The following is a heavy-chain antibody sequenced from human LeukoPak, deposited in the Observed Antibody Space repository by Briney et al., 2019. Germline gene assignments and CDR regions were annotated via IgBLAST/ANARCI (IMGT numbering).Heavy chain of an antibody. CDR3: ARDPLERRGYIGMDV. CDR1: GFTFSSYS. CDR2: ISSSSSYI. D-gene: IGHD1-1*01. Sequence: GGSLRLSCAASGFTFSSYSMNWVRQAPGKGRGWVSSISSSSSYIYYADSVKGRFTISRDNAKNSLYLQMNSLRAEDTAVYYCARDPLERRGYIGMDVWGQGTTVTVSS. J-gene: IGHJ6*02. V-gene: IGHV3-21*01.